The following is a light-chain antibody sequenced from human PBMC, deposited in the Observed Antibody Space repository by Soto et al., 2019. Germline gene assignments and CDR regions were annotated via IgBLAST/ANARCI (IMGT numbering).Light chain of an antibody. V-gene: IGKV1-39*01. Sequence: DIQVAPSPSALSASVGDRVTITCRASQNINIYLHWYQQKPGKAPELLIFAASSVPSGVPSRFSGSGSGTDFTLAISSLQPEDVATYYCQQSYSSPPFTFGPGTKVDIK. CDR1: QNINIY. CDR3: QQSYSSPPFT. CDR2: AAS. J-gene: IGKJ3*01.